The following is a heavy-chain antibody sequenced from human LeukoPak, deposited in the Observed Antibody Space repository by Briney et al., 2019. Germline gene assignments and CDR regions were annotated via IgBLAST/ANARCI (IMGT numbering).Heavy chain of an antibody. J-gene: IGHJ4*02. V-gene: IGHV3-30-3*01. CDR3: ARGSGSYYLDFDY. CDR2: ISYDGSNK. D-gene: IGHD3-10*01. CDR1: GFTFSSYA. Sequence: PGGSLRLSCAAPGFTFSSYAMHWVRQAPGKGLEWVAVISYDGSNKYYADSVKGRFTISRDNSKNTLYLQMNSLRAEDTAAYYCARGSGSYYLDFDYWGQGTLVTVSS.